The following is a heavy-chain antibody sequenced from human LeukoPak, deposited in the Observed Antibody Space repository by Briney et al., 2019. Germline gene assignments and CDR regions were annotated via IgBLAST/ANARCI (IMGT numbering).Heavy chain of an antibody. Sequence: GESLKISCKGSGYSFTSYWIGWVRQMPGKGLEWMGIIYPGDSDTRYSPSFQGQVTISADKSISTAYLQWSSLKASDTAMYYCAREDNRYCNGGSCYYYWGQGTLVTVSS. CDR3: AREDNRYCNGGSCYYY. J-gene: IGHJ4*02. V-gene: IGHV5-51*01. CDR1: GYSFTSYW. D-gene: IGHD2-15*01. CDR2: IYPGDSDT.